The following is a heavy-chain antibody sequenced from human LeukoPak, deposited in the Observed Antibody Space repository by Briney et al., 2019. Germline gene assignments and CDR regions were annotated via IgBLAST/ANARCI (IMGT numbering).Heavy chain of an antibody. CDR1: GFTFSSEW. Sequence: GGSLRLSCAASGFTFSSEWMHWVRQAPWKGLVWVARMNSDGIDTTYADSVKGRFTISRDNAKSTLYLQMKSLRAEDTAIYYCSRDTFGYRDYWGQGTLVTVSS. CDR3: SRDTFGYRDY. V-gene: IGHV3-74*01. J-gene: IGHJ4*02. CDR2: MNSDGIDT. D-gene: IGHD5-18*01.